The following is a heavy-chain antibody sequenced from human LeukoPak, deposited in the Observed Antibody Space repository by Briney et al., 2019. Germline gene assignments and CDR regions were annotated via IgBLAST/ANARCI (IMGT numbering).Heavy chain of an antibody. CDR2: ISSSGSTI. CDR1: AFTFSTYW. CDR3: ARGGGYYGSGSLDY. V-gene: IGHV3-48*04. Sequence: GGSLRLSCAASAFTFSTYWMHWVRQAPGRGLEWVSYISSSGSTIYYADSVKGRFTISRDNAKNSLYLQMNSLRAEDTAVYYCARGGGYYGSGSLDYWGQGTLVTVSS. D-gene: IGHD3-10*01. J-gene: IGHJ4*02.